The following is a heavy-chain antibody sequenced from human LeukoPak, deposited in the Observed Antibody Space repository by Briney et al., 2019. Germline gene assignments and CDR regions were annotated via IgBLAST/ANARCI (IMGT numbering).Heavy chain of an antibody. D-gene: IGHD1-26*01. J-gene: IGHJ3*02. CDR3: ARGGSPPEALGDTFDI. CDR1: GFTYSSYW. V-gene: IGHV3-74*01. CDR2: INSDGSGT. Sequence: GGSLRLSCAASGFTYSSYWMHWVRRAPGKGLVWVSRINSDGSGTSYADSVKGRFTISRDNAKNTLYLQMNSLRAEDTAVYYCARGGSPPEALGDTFDIWGQGTMVTVSS.